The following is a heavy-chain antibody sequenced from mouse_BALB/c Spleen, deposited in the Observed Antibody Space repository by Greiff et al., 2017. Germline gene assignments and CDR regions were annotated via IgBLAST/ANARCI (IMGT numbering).Heavy chain of an antibody. Sequence: QVQLQQPGAELVKPGASVKLSCKASGYTFTSYWMHWVKQRPGQGLEWIGEINPSNGRTNYNEKFKSKATLTVDKSSSTAYMQLSSLTSEDSAVYYCARGSSYSFAYWGQGTLVTVSA. D-gene: IGHD1-1*01. J-gene: IGHJ3*01. V-gene: IGHV1S81*02. CDR2: INPSNGRT. CDR1: GYTFTSYW. CDR3: ARGSSYSFAY.